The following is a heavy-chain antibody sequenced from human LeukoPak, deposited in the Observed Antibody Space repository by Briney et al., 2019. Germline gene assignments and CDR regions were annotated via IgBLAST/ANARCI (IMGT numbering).Heavy chain of an antibody. CDR2: INHSGST. D-gene: IGHD6-13*01. V-gene: IGHV4-34*01. CDR1: GGSFSGYY. J-gene: IGHJ5*02. CDR3: ARHCSRGGGNNWFDP. Sequence: SETLSLTCAVYGGSFSGYYWSWIRQPPGKGLEWIGEINHSGSTNYNPSLKSRVTISVDTSKNQFSLKLSSVTAADTAVYYCARHCSRGGGNNWFDPWGQGTLVTVSS.